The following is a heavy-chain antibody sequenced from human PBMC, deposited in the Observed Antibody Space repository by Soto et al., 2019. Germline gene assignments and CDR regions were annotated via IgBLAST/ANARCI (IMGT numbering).Heavy chain of an antibody. CDR1: GGSISDYF. J-gene: IGHJ4*02. CDR2: IYSNGGT. Sequence: SETLSLTCTVSGGSISDYFWSWIRQPPGKGLEWIGYIYSNGGTNYNPSLKSRVTISLDTSKNQFSLKLSSVTAADTAVYYCARSYDSLTGYYRYWGQGALVTVSS. D-gene: IGHD3-9*01. V-gene: IGHV4-59*08. CDR3: ARSYDSLTGYYRY.